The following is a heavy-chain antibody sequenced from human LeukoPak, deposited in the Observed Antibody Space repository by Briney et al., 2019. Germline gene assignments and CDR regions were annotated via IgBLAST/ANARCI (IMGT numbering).Heavy chain of an antibody. CDR1: GGSITRAGYC. CDR2: IYYTGST. V-gene: IGHV4-31*03. Sequence: SETLSVTSTLPGGSITRAGYCWSWIRQHPGKGLEWIGYIYYTGSTYYNPSLKSRVTISVDTSKNQFSLKLSSVTAADTAVYYCARDRGTSSFVDYWGQGTLVTVSS. D-gene: IGHD6-6*01. CDR3: ARDRGTSSFVDY. J-gene: IGHJ4*02.